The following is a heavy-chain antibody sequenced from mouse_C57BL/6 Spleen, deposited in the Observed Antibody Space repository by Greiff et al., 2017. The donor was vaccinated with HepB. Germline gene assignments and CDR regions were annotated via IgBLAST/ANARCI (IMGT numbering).Heavy chain of an antibody. J-gene: IGHJ3*01. CDR2: INPSNGGT. CDR1: GYTFTSYW. Sequence: QVQLQQPGTELVKPGASVKLSCKASGYTFTSYWMHWVKQRPGQGLEWIGNINPSNGGTNYNEKFKSKATLTVDKSSSTAYMQLSSLTSEDSAVYYCARDRIHSYGSSPVAYWGQGTLVTVSA. D-gene: IGHD1-1*01. V-gene: IGHV1-53*01. CDR3: ARDRIHSYGSSPVAY.